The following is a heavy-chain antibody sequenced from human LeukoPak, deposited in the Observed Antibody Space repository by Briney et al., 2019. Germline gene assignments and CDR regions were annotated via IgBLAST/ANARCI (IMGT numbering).Heavy chain of an antibody. D-gene: IGHD3-16*01. CDR3: VRDAPTWGYQYPRGHWFDP. CDR2: IYYSGST. CDR1: GGSISSYY. Sequence: PSETLSLTCTVSGGSISSYYWSWIRQPPGKGLEWIGYIYYSGSTNYNPSLKSRVTISVDTSKNQFSLKLSSVTAADTAVYYCVRDAPTWGYQYPRGHWFDPWGQGTLVTVSS. V-gene: IGHV4-59*01. J-gene: IGHJ5*02.